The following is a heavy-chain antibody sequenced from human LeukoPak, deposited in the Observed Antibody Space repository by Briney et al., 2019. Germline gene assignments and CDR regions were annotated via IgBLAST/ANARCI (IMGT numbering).Heavy chain of an antibody. CDR2: ISSNGGST. CDR3: ARGSRHKWFGELSPPYFDY. CDR1: GFTFSSYA. Sequence: QAGGSLRLSCAASGFTFSSYAMHWFRQAPGKGLEYVSAISSNGGSTYYANSVKGRFTISRDNSKNTLYLQMGSLRAEDMAVYYCARGSRHKWFGELSPPYFDYWGQGTLVTVSS. D-gene: IGHD3-10*01. J-gene: IGHJ4*02. V-gene: IGHV3-64*01.